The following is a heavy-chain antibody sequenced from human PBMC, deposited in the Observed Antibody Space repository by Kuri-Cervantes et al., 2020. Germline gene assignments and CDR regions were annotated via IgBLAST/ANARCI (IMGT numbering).Heavy chain of an antibody. CDR3: AKDLSSIAARRGMYYGMDV. J-gene: IGHJ6*02. CDR1: GFIFDDYT. Sequence: GSLRLSCAASGFIFDDYTMHWVRQAPGKGLEWVSLISWNGGSTYYADSVKGRFTISRDNSKNSLYLQMNSLRSEDTALYYCAKDLSSIAARRGMYYGMDVWGQGTTVTVSS. V-gene: IGHV3-43*01. CDR2: ISWNGGST. D-gene: IGHD6-6*01.